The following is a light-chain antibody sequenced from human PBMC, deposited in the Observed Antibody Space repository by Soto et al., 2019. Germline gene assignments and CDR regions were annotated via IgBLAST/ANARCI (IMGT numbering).Light chain of an antibody. CDR1: QSISRY. J-gene: IGKJ4*01. CDR2: AAS. V-gene: IGKV1-39*01. Sequence: DTHLTKSPSSLSASVGDRVNITSRASQSISRYLNWYQQRPGKAPKFLIYAASSLQVGVPPRFTGSGFGTDFTLTISSLQPEDFATYYCQQSHSTPLTFGGGTKVDIK. CDR3: QQSHSTPLT.